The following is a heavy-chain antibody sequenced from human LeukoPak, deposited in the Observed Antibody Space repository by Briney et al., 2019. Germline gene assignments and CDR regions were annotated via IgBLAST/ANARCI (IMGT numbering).Heavy chain of an antibody. V-gene: IGHV3-21*01. D-gene: IGHD3-10*01. CDR2: ISSSSSYI. J-gene: IGHJ3*02. CDR3: ARVGGSGSQGAFDI. Sequence: PGGSLRLSCAASGFTFSSYSMNWVRQAPGKGLEWVSSISSSSSYIYYAGSVKGRFTISRDNAKNSLYLQMNSLRAEDTAVYYCARVGGSGSQGAFDIWGQGTMVTVSS. CDR1: GFTFSSYS.